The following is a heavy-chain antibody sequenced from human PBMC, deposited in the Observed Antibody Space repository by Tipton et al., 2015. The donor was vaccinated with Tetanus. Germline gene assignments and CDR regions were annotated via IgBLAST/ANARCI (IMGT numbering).Heavy chain of an antibody. J-gene: IGHJ4*02. CDR3: VREKSLAYFDH. CDR1: GFTLSRYT. Sequence: SLRLSCAASGFTLSRYTLNWVRQAPGKGLEWVSSISSSSRYIYYADSVKGRFTISRDNSKNTLYLQMSSLRSDDTAVYFCVREKSLAYFDHWGQGTPVTVSS. CDR2: ISSSSRYI. V-gene: IGHV3-21*01.